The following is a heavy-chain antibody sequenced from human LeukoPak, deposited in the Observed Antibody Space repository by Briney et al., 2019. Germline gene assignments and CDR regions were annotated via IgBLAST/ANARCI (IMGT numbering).Heavy chain of an antibody. J-gene: IGHJ6*03. D-gene: IGHD3-16*01. CDR2: ISSSGST. CDR1: GDSISSGDYY. V-gene: IGHV4-61*02. Sequence: TPSETLSLTCTVSGDSISSGDYYWSWLRQPAGKGLEWIGRISSSGSTNYNPSLKSRVTISVDTSKNQFSLKLSSVTAADTAVYYCARETSQKGAHYMDVWGKGTTVTISS. CDR3: ARETSQKGAHYMDV.